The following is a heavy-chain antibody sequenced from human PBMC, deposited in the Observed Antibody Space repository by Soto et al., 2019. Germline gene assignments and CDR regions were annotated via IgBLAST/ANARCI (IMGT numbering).Heavy chain of an antibody. V-gene: IGHV6-1*01. CDR3: ARGSPPTGDDAFDI. CDR2: TYYRSKWNN. Sequence: KQSQTLSLTCAISGDSVSSNSAAWNWIRQSPSRGLEWLGRTYYRSKWNNDYAVSVKSRITINPDTSKNQFSLQLNSVTPEDTAVYYCARGSPPTGDDAFDIWGQGTMVTVSS. D-gene: IGHD7-27*01. CDR1: GDSVSSNSAA. J-gene: IGHJ3*02.